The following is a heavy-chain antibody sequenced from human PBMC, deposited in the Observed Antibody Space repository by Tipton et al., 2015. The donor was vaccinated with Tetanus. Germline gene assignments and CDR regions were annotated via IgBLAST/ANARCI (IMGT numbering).Heavy chain of an antibody. CDR1: GYTFSSYG. CDR2: TSAQNGYT. V-gene: IGHV1-18*01. Sequence: QLVQSGAEVKKPGASVKVSCKATGYTFSSYGITWVRQAPGQGLQWMGWTSAQNGYTSYAPNLQDRVTLTTDTSTSTAYMELRKLRSADTAVYYCARTLAYCSRSACYHLRGYEFWGQGTLVTVSS. CDR3: ARTLAYCSRSACYHLRGYEF. D-gene: IGHD2-2*01. J-gene: IGHJ4*02.